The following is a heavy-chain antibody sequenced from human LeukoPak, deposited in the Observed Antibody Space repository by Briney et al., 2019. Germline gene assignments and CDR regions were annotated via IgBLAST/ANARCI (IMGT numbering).Heavy chain of an antibody. D-gene: IGHD3-22*01. CDR1: GFSVTHA. CDR3: ASTLIRGTDY. J-gene: IGHJ4*02. Sequence: GGSLRLSCEVSGFSVTHAMSWVRQAPGKGLEWVSAISSSGGSTYYADSVKGRFTISRDNSKNTVYLHMNSLRADDTAVYYCASTLIRGTDYWGQGTLVTVSS. V-gene: IGHV3-23*01. CDR2: ISSSGGST.